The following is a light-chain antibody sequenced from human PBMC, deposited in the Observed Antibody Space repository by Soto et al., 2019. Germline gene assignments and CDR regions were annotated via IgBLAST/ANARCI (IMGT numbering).Light chain of an antibody. CDR2: GAS. CDR1: QSVTDNY. CDR3: QQYSRSPLT. J-gene: IGKJ1*01. V-gene: IGKV3-20*01. Sequence: EIVLTQSPATLSLSPGERATLSCRASQSVTDNYLAWYQQKPGQAPRLVISGASSRTSGIPDRFSASGSGTDVTLTISRLEPEDFAVYYCQQYSRSPLTFGQGTKVEIK.